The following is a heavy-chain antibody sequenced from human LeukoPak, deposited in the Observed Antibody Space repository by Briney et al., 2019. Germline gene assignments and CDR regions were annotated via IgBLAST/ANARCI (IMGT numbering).Heavy chain of an antibody. J-gene: IGHJ4*02. CDR2: ISTYNDNT. CDR3: ARIQSRIIAARPGNPAFDY. D-gene: IGHD6-6*01. Sequence: ASVPVFFKASGYTFTSYDISWVRQAPGQGLEWMGWISTYNDNTHYAQKLQGRVTMSADTFTSTVYMELKSLRSDDTAVYYCARIQSRIIAARPGNPAFDYWGRGALVTVSS. V-gene: IGHV1-18*01. CDR1: GYTFTSYD.